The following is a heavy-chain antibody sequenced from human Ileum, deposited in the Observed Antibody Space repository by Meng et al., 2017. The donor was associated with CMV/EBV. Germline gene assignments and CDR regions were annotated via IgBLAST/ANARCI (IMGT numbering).Heavy chain of an antibody. CDR2: INPSNGLT. CDR3: AREESNDVLTGSYCFDP. Sequence: YTVTGYKMHGVRQAAGQGLEWMGIINPSNGLTNYAQSFEGRLTITRDTSTSTVYMELSSLGSEDTAVYFCAREESNDVLTGSYCFDPWGQGTLVTVSS. CDR1: YTVTGYK. D-gene: IGHD3-9*01. V-gene: IGHV1-46*01. J-gene: IGHJ5*02.